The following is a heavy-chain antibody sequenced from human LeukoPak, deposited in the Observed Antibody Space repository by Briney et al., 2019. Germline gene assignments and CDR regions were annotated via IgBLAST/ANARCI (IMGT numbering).Heavy chain of an antibody. CDR3: ARREVTETDAFDI. CDR1: GGSISSNY. Sequence: SETLSLTCTVSGGSISSNYWSWIRQPQGQGLEWIGYIYYSGSTNYNPSLKSRVTISVDTSKNQFSLKLSSVTAADTAVYYCARREVTETDAFDIWGQGTMVTVSS. V-gene: IGHV4-59*01. CDR2: IYYSGST. D-gene: IGHD4-23*01. J-gene: IGHJ3*02.